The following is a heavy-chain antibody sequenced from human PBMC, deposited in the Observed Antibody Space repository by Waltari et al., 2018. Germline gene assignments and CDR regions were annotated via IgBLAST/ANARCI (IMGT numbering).Heavy chain of an antibody. D-gene: IGHD3-16*02. CDR2: FDPEDGET. CDR1: GYTLTELS. J-gene: IGHJ6*02. V-gene: IGHV1-24*01. CDR3: ATSMITFGGVIGYYYYGMDV. Sequence: QVQLVQSGAEVKKPGASVKVSCKVSGYTLTELSMHWVRQAPGKGLEWMGGFDPEDGETIYAQKFQGRVTMTEDTSTDTAYMELSSLRSEDTAVYYCATSMITFGGVIGYYYYGMDVWGQGTTVTVSS.